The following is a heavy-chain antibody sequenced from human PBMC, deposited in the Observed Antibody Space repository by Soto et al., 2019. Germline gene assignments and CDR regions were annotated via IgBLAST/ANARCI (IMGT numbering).Heavy chain of an antibody. CDR2: ISYDGSNK. V-gene: IGHV3-30-3*01. D-gene: IGHD1-1*01. CDR3: ARDLEPQHFDY. Sequence: GGSLRLSCAASGFTFSSYAMHWVRQAPGKGLEWVAVISYDGSNKYYADSVKGRFTISRDNSKNTLYQQMNSLRAEDTAVYYCARDLEPQHFDYWGQGTLVTVSS. J-gene: IGHJ4*02. CDR1: GFTFSSYA.